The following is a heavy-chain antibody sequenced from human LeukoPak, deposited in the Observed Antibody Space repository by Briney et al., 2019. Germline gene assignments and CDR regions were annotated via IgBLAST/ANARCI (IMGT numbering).Heavy chain of an antibody. CDR3: AAEFSNEQWLDWDY. CDR1: ADSIRNYY. J-gene: IGHJ4*02. Sequence: SETLSLTCTVSADSIRNYYWTWLRQPPGKGLEWIGYIYNSGSTNYNTSLKSRVTISMDTSKNQFSLKLSSVTAAVTAVYYCAAEFSNEQWLDWDYWGQGTLVTASS. V-gene: IGHV4-59*01. CDR2: IYNSGST. D-gene: IGHD6-19*01.